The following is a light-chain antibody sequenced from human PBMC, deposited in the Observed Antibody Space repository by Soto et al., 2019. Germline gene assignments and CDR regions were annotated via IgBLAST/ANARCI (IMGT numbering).Light chain of an antibody. CDR2: KAY. Sequence: DIQMTQSPSTLSASVGDRVTITSRASQTISSWMAWYQQKPGKARKPLIYKAYSLESGVPSRFSGSGAGTDFTLTISSLQPDDCANYYCQLYNRYLFTFGPGTKVDIK. CDR1: QTISSW. J-gene: IGKJ3*01. V-gene: IGKV1-5*03. CDR3: QLYNRYLFT.